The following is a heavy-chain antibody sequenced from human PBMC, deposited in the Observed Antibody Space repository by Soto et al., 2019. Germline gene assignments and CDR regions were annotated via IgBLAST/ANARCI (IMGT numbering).Heavy chain of an antibody. CDR2: ISGSGGST. Sequence: EVQLLESGGGLVQPGGSLRLSCAASGFTFSSYAMSWVRQAPGKGLEWVSAISGSGGSTYYADSLKGGFTTSSDNSKITLYLPMNSLRADDTAVYYCANTPPRMVRGVIVGYWGQGTLVTVSS. D-gene: IGHD3-10*01. CDR1: GFTFSSYA. V-gene: IGHV3-23*01. CDR3: ANTPPRMVRGVIVGY. J-gene: IGHJ4*02.